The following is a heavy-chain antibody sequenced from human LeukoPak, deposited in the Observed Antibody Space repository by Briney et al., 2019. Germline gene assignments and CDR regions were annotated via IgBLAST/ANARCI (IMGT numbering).Heavy chain of an antibody. D-gene: IGHD2-2*01. CDR3: ARAGFSTSRDF. CDR2: INEGRSEG. CDR1: GYTFSSYW. V-gene: IGHV3-7*03. Sequence: GGSLRLSCAASGYTFSSYWMSWVRQAPRARREWGANINEGRSEGYYVESLKGRFTISRDNAKNSLYLQMNSLRAEDTAGYYCARAGFSTSRDFWGQGTLVTVSS. J-gene: IGHJ4*02.